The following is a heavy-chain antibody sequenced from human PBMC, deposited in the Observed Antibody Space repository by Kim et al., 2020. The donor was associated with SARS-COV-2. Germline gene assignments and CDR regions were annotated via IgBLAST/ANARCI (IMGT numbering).Heavy chain of an antibody. J-gene: IGHJ5*02. D-gene: IGHD2-21*01. CDR1: GFTFSSYA. CDR2: ISYDGSNK. CDR3: ARDRLWSRGWFDP. V-gene: IGHV3-30*04. Sequence: GGSLRLSCTASGFTFSSYAMHWVRQAPGKGLEWVAVISYDGSNKYYVDSVKGRFTISRDNSKNTLYLQMNSLRAEDTAVYYCARDRLWSRGWFDPWGQGTLVTVSS.